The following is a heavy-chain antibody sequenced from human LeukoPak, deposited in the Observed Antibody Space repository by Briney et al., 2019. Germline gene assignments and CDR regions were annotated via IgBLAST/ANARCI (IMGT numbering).Heavy chain of an antibody. Sequence: PSGTLSLTCAVSGGSISSSNWWSWIRQPAGKGLVWIGRIYTSGSTNYNPSLKSRVTMSVDTSKNQFSLKLSSVTAADTAVYYCARDGGDAFGIWGQGTMVTVSS. V-gene: IGHV4-4*07. CDR3: ARDGGDAFGI. D-gene: IGHD3-16*01. CDR2: IYTSGST. J-gene: IGHJ3*02. CDR1: GGSISSSNW.